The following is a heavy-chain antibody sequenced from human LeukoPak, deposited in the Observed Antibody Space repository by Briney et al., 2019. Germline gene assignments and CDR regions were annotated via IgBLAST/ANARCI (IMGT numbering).Heavy chain of an antibody. CDR3: AKNGLGFDYYDSSGYYPAVDY. D-gene: IGHD3-22*01. CDR2: INHSGST. V-gene: IGHV4-34*01. Sequence: KPSETLSLTCTVSGGSISIYYWSWIRQPPGKGLEWIGEINHSGSTNYNPSLKSRVTISVDTSKNQFSLKLSSVTAADTAVYYCAKNGLGFDYYDSSGYYPAVDYWGQGTLVTVSS. CDR1: GGSISIYY. J-gene: IGHJ4*02.